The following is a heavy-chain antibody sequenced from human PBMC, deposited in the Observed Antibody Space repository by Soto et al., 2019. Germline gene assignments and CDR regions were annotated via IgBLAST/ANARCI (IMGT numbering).Heavy chain of an antibody. CDR3: AKDRCSSTSCYVHYYYGMDV. Sequence: ESGGGVVQPGRSLRLSCAASGFTFSSYGMHWVRQAPGKGLEWVAVISYDGSNKYYADSVKGRFTISRDNSKNTLYLQMNSLRAEDTAVYYCAKDRCSSTSCYVHYYYGMDVWGQGTTVTVSS. J-gene: IGHJ6*02. V-gene: IGHV3-30*18. CDR1: GFTFSSYG. CDR2: ISYDGSNK. D-gene: IGHD2-2*01.